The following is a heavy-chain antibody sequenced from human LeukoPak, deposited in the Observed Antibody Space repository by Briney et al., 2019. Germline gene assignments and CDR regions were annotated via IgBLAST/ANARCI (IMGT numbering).Heavy chain of an antibody. D-gene: IGHD3-22*01. J-gene: IGHJ4*02. V-gene: IGHV4-59*01. CDR1: GGSIGSYY. CDR3: ARAPGDSSGYYSDY. Sequence: SETLSLTCTVSGGSIGSYYWSWLRQPPGKGLEWIGYIYYSGSTNYNPSLKSRVTISVDTSKNQFSLKLSSVTAADTAVYHCARAPGDSSGYYSDYWGQGTLVTVSS. CDR2: IYYSGST.